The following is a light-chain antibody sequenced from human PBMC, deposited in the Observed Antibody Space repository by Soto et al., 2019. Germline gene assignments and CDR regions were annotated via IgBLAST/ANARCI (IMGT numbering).Light chain of an antibody. J-gene: IGKJ1*01. CDR2: GAS. CDR1: ESVNRL. CDR3: QQYNSWPRT. V-gene: IGKV3-15*01. Sequence: EIVMTQSPGPLSVSPGDGATLSCRASESVNRLLAWYQHKPGQAPRLLIYGASTRAAGVPVRFSGSGSGTEFTLTISSLQSEDLAVYYCQQYNSWPRTFGQGTKVEIK.